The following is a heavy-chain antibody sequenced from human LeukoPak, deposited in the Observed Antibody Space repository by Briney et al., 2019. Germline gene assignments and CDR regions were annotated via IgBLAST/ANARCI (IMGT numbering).Heavy chain of an antibody. CDR1: GGSISSYY. CDR3: ARVGQDIVVVPAATYYYYYMDV. Sequence: SETLSLTCTVSGGSISSYYWSWIRQPPGKGLEWIGYIYYSGSTNYNPSLKSRVTISVDTSKNQFSLKLSSVTAADTAVYYCARVGQDIVVVPAATYYYYYMDVWGKGTTVTVSS. D-gene: IGHD2-2*01. V-gene: IGHV4-59*08. CDR2: IYYSGST. J-gene: IGHJ6*03.